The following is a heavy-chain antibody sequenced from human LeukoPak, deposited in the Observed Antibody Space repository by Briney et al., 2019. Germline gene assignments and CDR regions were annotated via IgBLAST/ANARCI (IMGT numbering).Heavy chain of an antibody. J-gene: IGHJ6*04. V-gene: IGHV4-34*01. Sequence: SETLSLTCAIYGGPFSGYYWSWIRQTPGKGMEWIGEVDHSGNTNYNPSLKSRVTISLDTSKTQFALKLRSVTAADTAVYYCHYDTSDPKALDVWGKGTTVTVSS. CDR3: HYDTSDPKALDV. CDR2: VDHSGNT. D-gene: IGHD3-22*01. CDR1: GGPFSGYY.